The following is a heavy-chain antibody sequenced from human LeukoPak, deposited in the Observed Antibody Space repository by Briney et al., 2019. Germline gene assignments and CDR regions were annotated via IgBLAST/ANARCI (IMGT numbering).Heavy chain of an antibody. V-gene: IGHV5-51*01. CDR1: GYSFTSYW. D-gene: IGHD6-25*01. J-gene: IGHJ5*02. CDR3: ARPRYSSGRVDWFDP. CDR2: IYPGDSDT. Sequence: GESLKISCKGSGYSFTSYWIGWVRQMPGKGLEWMGIIYPGDSDTRYSPSFQGQVTISADKSISTAYLQWSSLKASDTAMYYCARPRYSSGRVDWFDPWGQGTLVTVSS.